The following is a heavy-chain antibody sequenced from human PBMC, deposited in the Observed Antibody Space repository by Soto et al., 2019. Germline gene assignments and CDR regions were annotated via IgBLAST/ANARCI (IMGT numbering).Heavy chain of an antibody. D-gene: IGHD3-22*01. J-gene: IGHJ3*02. Sequence: SETLSLTGAVSGGSISSGGYSWSWIRQPPGKGLEWIGYIYHSGSTYYNPSLKSRVTISVDTSKNQFSLKLSSVTAADTAVYYCARDDSSGYYRNAFDIWGQGTMVTVSS. CDR1: GGSISSGGYS. CDR2: IYHSGST. CDR3: ARDDSSGYYRNAFDI. V-gene: IGHV4-30-2*05.